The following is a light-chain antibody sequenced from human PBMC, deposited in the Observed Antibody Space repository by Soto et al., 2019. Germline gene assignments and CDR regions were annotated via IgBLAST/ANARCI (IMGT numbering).Light chain of an antibody. Sequence: DIVMTQTPLSSPVILGQPASISFRSSQRLVHSDGNTYLSCLQQRPGQPARLLIYKVSKRFSGVPDRCSGRWAGTDFTLKSRRVEAEDVGVYDCTQVTQFLTFGGGTKVDIK. CDR2: KVS. CDR1: QRLVHSDGNTY. CDR3: TQVTQFLT. V-gene: IGKV2-24*01. J-gene: IGKJ4*01.